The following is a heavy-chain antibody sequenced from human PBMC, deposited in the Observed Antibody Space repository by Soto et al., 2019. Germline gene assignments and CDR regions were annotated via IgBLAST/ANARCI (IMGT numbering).Heavy chain of an antibody. J-gene: IGHJ4*02. CDR2: IYYSGST. D-gene: IGHD4-17*01. CDR1: GGSISSYY. V-gene: IGHV4-59*01. CDR3: ARAVDYGDYYFDY. Sequence: SETLCLTCTVSGGSISSYYWSWIRPPPGKGLEWIGYIYYSGSTNYNPSLKSRVTISVDTSKNQFSLKLSSVTAADTAVYYCARAVDYGDYYFDYWGQGTLVTVSS.